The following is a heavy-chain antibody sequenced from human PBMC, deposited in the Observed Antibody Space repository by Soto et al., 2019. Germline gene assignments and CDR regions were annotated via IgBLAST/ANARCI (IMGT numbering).Heavy chain of an antibody. D-gene: IGHD4-17*01. J-gene: IGHJ6*02. Sequence: QVQLVESGGDVVQPGRSLRLSCAASGFIFGTYALHWVRQAPGKGLEWVAVISYDGGNKYYADSVKGRFTISRDNSKSTLYLQMNSLRPEDTAVYYCARDTEMTTRNGMDVWGQGTTVTVSS. CDR1: GFIFGTYA. CDR2: ISYDGGNK. V-gene: IGHV3-30-3*01. CDR3: ARDTEMTTRNGMDV.